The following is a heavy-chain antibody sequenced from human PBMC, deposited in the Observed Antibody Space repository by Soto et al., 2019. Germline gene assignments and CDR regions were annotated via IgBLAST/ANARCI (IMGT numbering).Heavy chain of an antibody. CDR1: GDSIIGTGW. J-gene: IGHJ6*02. D-gene: IGHD3-22*01. V-gene: IGHV4-4*02. Sequence: QVQLQESGPGLVRPSGTLSLTCAVSGDSIIGTGWWGWVRQPPGKGLDWIGEVYHSGATNYNPSLKSRVTISVDTSRNQFSLNLGSVTAAGTAVYYCVRNGYYSLDVWGQGTTVTVSS. CDR3: VRNGYYSLDV. CDR2: VYHSGAT.